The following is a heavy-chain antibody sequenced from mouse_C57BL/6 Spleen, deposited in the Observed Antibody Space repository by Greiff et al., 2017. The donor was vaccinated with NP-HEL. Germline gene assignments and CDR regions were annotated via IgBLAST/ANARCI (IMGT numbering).Heavy chain of an antibody. V-gene: IGHV5-6*01. CDR2: ISSGGSYT. J-gene: IGHJ3*01. CDR3: ARQGGLKGDFAY. Sequence: EVQWVESGGDLVKPGGSLKLSCAASGFTFSSYGMSWVRQTPDKRLEWVATISSGGSYTYYPDSVKGRFTISRDNAKNTLYLQMSSLKSEDTAMYYCARQGGLKGDFAYWGQGTLVTVSA. CDR1: GFTFSSYG.